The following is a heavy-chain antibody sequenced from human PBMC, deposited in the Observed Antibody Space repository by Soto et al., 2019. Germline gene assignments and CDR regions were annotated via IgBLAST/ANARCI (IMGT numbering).Heavy chain of an antibody. CDR3: ARLRGGCPADF. V-gene: IGHV4-39*01. Sequence: PSETLSLTCSVSGGSISNNNYHWGWSRQPPGKGLEWMGSIYYRGNTYYNPSLRSRITISVDTSRNQFSLALSSVTAADTAVYFCARLRGGCPADFWGQGTLVTVSS. CDR1: GGSISNNNYH. CDR2: IYYRGNT. D-gene: IGHD3-16*01. J-gene: IGHJ4*02.